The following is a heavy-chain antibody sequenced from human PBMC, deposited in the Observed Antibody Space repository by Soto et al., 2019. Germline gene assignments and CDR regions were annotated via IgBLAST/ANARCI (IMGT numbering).Heavy chain of an antibody. D-gene: IGHD2-2*01. CDR3: ARGLGGYCSSTSCYVGGYYYYYMDV. J-gene: IGHJ6*03. CDR2: INHSGST. CDR1: GGSFSGYY. Sequence: SETLSLTCAVYGGSFSGYYWSWIRQPPGKGLEWIGEINHSGSTNYNPSLKSRVTISVDTSKNQFSLKLSSVTAADTAVYYCARGLGGYCSSTSCYVGGYYYYYMDVWGKGTKVTVSS. V-gene: IGHV4-34*01.